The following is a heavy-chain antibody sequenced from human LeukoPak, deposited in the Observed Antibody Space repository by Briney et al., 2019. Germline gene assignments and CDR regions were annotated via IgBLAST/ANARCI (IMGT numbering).Heavy chain of an antibody. J-gene: IGHJ6*02. CDR1: GFTSSTYA. D-gene: IGHD3-10*01. CDR3: AKSGGLSGSGRLAMDV. Sequence: PGGSLRLSCAASGFTSSTYAMSWVRLAPGKGLEWVSGISGSGGSTYYADSVKGRFTSPRDNSNNTLYVQMNSLRVEDTAVYYCAKSGGLSGSGRLAMDVWGQGTTVTVSS. V-gene: IGHV3-23*01. CDR2: ISGSGGST.